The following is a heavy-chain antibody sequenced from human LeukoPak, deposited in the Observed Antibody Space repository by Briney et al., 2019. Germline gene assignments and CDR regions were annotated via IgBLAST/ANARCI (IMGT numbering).Heavy chain of an antibody. CDR2: IYYSGYT. V-gene: IGHV4-31*03. Sequence: PSETLSLTCTVSGGSISSGGYYWSWIRQHPGKGLEWIGYIYYSGYTYYNPSLKSRLTISVDTSKNQFSLKLTSVTAADTAVYYCARSFGESYFDYWGQGILVTVSS. CDR3: ARSFGESYFDY. J-gene: IGHJ4*02. CDR1: GGSISSGGYY. D-gene: IGHD3-10*01.